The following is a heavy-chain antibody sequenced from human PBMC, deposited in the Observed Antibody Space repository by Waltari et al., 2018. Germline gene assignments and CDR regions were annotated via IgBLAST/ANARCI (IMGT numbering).Heavy chain of an antibody. D-gene: IGHD5-18*01. J-gene: IGHJ6*02. CDR3: ARARGYSYGNYYYGMDV. CDR2: IYHSGST. CDR1: GGSISSSNW. V-gene: IGHV4-4*02. Sequence: QVQLQESGPGLVKPSGTLSLTCAVSGGSISSSNWWSWVRQPPGKGLEWIGEIYHSGSTNYTPSLKSRVTISVDKSKNQFSLKLSSVTAADTAVYYCARARGYSYGNYYYGMDVWGQGTTVTVSS.